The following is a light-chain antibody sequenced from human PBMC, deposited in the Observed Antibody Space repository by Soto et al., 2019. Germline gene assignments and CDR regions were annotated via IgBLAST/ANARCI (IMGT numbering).Light chain of an antibody. J-gene: IGKJ2*01. CDR1: RRIGGW. V-gene: IGKV1-5*01. CDR2: DAS. Sequence: DTPMTQSPSTLSASVGDTVIITCRASRRIGGWLAWYQQKPGQAPKLLIYDASTLESGVPSRFSGSGSGADFTLTISSLQPDDFATYYCQQSYSTTFGQGTKLEIK. CDR3: QQSYSTT.